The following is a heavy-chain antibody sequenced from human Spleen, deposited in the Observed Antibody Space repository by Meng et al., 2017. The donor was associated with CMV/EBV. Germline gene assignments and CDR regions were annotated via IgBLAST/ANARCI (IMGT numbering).Heavy chain of an antibody. D-gene: IGHD1-14*01. V-gene: IGHV4-39*01. CDR1: GGSISSSSYY. CDR2: VVYSGTT. CDR3: ARHHHSPTFDY. J-gene: IGHJ4*02. Sequence: LQESGPGLVKPSGTLSLSCTVSGGSISSSSYYWAWIRQPPGEGLEWIGSVVYSGTTYYTSSLKSRVSISVDTSKNQFSLKLSSVTAADTAVYYCARHHHSPTFDYWGQGTLVTVSS.